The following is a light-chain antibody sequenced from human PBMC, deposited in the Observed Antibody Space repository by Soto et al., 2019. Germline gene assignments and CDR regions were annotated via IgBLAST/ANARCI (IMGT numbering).Light chain of an antibody. Sequence: QSALTQPPSASGSPGQSVTISCTGTSSDVGGYNYVSWYQQHPGKAPKLMIYEVSKRPSGVPDRFSGSKSGNTASLTVSGLQAEDEADYYCSLYTSSSTVVFGGGTKVTVL. J-gene: IGLJ2*01. CDR2: EVS. CDR1: SSDVGGYNY. V-gene: IGLV2-8*01. CDR3: SLYTSSSTVV.